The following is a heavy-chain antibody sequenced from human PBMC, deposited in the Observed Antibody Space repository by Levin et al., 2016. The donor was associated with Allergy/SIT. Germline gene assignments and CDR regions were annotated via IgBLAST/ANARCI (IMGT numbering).Heavy chain of an antibody. CDR2: IYYTGST. CDR3: ARQTFDFWSGYYPNNWFDP. V-gene: IGHV4-39*01. Sequence: WIRQPPGKGLEWIGSIYYTGSTYYNPSLKSRVTISVDTSKNQFSLKLSSVTAADTAVYYCARQTFDFWSGYYPNNWFDPWGQGTLVTVSS. J-gene: IGHJ5*02. D-gene: IGHD3-3*01.